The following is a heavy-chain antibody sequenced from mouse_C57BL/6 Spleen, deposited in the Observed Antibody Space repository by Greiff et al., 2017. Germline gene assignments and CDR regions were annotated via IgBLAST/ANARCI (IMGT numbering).Heavy chain of an antibody. V-gene: IGHV5-17*01. D-gene: IGHD1-1*01. CDR3: APAYGSSYVEDYYAMDY. J-gene: IGHJ4*01. CDR2: ISSGSSTI. Sequence: EVHLVESGGGLVKPGGSLKLSCAASGFTFSDYGMHWVRQAPEKGLEWVAYISSGSSTIYYADTVKGRFTISRENAKNTLCLQMTSLRSEDTAMYYCAPAYGSSYVEDYYAMDYWGQGTSVTVSS. CDR1: GFTFSDYG.